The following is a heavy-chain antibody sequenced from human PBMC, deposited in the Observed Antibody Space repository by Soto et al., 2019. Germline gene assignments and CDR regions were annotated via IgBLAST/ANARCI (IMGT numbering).Heavy chain of an antibody. CDR1: GGSISSYY. CDR2: YYSGSTIYYSGST. CDR3: ARHGRVRGPFHH. V-gene: IGHV4-59*08. J-gene: IGHJ1*01. Sequence: SETLSLTCTVSGGSISSYYWSWIRQPPGKGLEWIGYIYYSGSTIYYSGSTNYNPSLESRVTILVDTSKNQFSLKLSSVTAADTAVYYCARHGRVRGPFHHWGQGTLVTVSS. D-gene: IGHD2-15*01.